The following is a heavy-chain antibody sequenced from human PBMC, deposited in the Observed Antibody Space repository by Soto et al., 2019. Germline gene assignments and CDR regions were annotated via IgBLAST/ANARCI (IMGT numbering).Heavy chain of an antibody. J-gene: IGHJ4*02. CDR2: INPNSGAT. D-gene: IGHD5-12*01. CDR3: VRDLVTTIGDFDY. CDR1: GYTFTGYY. Sequence: ASVKVSCKPSGYTFTGYYIHWVRQAPGQGLEWMGWINPNSGATNYAQKFQGRVTMTSDTSMSTAYVELARLRSDDTAVYYCVRDLVTTIGDFDYWGQGTLVTVST. V-gene: IGHV1-2*02.